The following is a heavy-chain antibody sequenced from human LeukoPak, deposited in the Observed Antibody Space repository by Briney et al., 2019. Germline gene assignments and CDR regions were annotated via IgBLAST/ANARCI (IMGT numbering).Heavy chain of an antibody. CDR1: GFTFSSYS. Sequence: GGSLRLSCAASGFTFSSYSMNWVRQAPGKGLEWVSSISSSSSYIYYADSVKGRFTICRDNAKNSLYLQMNSLRAEDTAVYYCARDRGGHVLLLFGEFPYWGQGTLVTVSS. D-gene: IGHD3-10*01. V-gene: IGHV3-21*01. CDR3: ARDRGGHVLLLFGEFPY. J-gene: IGHJ4*02. CDR2: ISSSSSYI.